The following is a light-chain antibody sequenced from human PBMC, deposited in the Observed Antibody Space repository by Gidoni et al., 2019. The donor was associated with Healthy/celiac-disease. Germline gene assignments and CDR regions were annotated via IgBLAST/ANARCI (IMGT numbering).Light chain of an antibody. J-gene: IGKJ1*01. CDR2: WAS. CDR1: QSVLYSSNNKNY. CDR3: QQYYSTPWT. Sequence: DIVMTQSPDSLAVALGERATINCKSSQSVLYSSNNKNYLAWYQQQPGPPPKLLIYWASTRESGVPDRFSGSGSGTDFTLTISSLQAEDGAVYYCQQYYSTPWTFGQGTKVEIK. V-gene: IGKV4-1*01.